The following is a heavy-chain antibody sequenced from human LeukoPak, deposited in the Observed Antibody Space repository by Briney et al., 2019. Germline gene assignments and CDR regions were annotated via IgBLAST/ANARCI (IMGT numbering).Heavy chain of an antibody. V-gene: IGHV4-59*01. J-gene: IGHJ4*02. CDR2: IYYSGST. CDR1: GGSISSYY. CDR3: ARGGGDSSSSQDFDY. D-gene: IGHD6-13*01. Sequence: SETLSLTCTVSGGSISSYYWSWIRQPPGKGLEWIGYIYYSGSTNYNPSLKSRVTISVDTSKNQFSLKVTSVTAADTAVYYCARGGGDSSSSQDFDYWGQGILVTVSS.